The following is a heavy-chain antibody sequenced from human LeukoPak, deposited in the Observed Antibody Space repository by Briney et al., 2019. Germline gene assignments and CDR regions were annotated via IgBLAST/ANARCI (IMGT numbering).Heavy chain of an antibody. V-gene: IGHV4-34*01. CDR2: VNYSGST. J-gene: IGHJ5*02. D-gene: IGHD2-21*02. Sequence: SETLSLTCAVYGGSFSGYHWTWIRQSPGKGLEWIGDVNYSGSTNYNPPLKSRVTISADTSKNQFSLKLTSVTAADTAVYYCVRDRCGGDCYPNWFDPWGQGTLVTASS. CDR1: GGSFSGYH. CDR3: VRDRCGGDCYPNWFDP.